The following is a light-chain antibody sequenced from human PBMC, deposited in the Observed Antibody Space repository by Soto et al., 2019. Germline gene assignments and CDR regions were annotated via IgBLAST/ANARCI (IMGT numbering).Light chain of an antibody. J-gene: IGKJ2*01. Sequence: DIQLTQSPSFLSASVGDRVTITCRASQGISSLLAWYQQKPGKAPKLLIYAASPLQSGVPSRFSGSGSGTEFTLTISSLQPEDFATYYCQQLNSYPRYTFGQGTKLEIK. CDR3: QQLNSYPRYT. V-gene: IGKV1-9*01. CDR1: QGISSL. CDR2: AAS.